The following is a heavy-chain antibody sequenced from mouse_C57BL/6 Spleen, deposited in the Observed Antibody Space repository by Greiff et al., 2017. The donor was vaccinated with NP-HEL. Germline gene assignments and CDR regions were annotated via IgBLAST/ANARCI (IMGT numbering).Heavy chain of an antibody. Sequence: VQLQQSGAELVRPGTSVKVSCKASGYAFTNYLIEWVKQRPGQGLEWIGVINPGSGGTNYNEKFKGKATLTADKSSSTAYMQLSSLTSEDSAVYFCARDYYGSSYGYYYAMDYWGQGTSVTVSS. CDR1: GYAFTNYL. CDR2: INPGSGGT. J-gene: IGHJ4*01. CDR3: ARDYYGSSYGYYYAMDY. D-gene: IGHD1-1*01. V-gene: IGHV1-54*01.